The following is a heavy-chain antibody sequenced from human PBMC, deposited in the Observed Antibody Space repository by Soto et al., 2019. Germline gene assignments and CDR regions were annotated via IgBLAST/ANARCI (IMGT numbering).Heavy chain of an antibody. D-gene: IGHD2-8*02. CDR1: GFTFSTSF. CDR3: ARVYCTGGSCYYAFHI. CDR2: VNSDGSST. Sequence: EVQLVESGGGLGQPGGSLRLSCAASGFTFSTSFIHWVRQAPGKGLEWVSRVNSDGSSTIYVDSVKGRFTISRDNATNTVYLEMNILRAEDKAVYYCARVYCTGGSCYYAFHIWGQGTMVTVSS. J-gene: IGHJ3*02. V-gene: IGHV3-74*01.